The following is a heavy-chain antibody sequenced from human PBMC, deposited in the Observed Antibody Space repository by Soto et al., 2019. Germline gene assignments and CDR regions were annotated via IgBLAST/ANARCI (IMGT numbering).Heavy chain of an antibody. J-gene: IGHJ6*02. CDR2: IYYSGST. Sequence: KPSETLSLTCTVSGGSISSGGYYWSWIRQHPGKGLEWIGYIYYSGSTYYNPSLKSRVTISVDTSKNQFSLKLSSVTAVDTAVYYCARVMPGLYYYGMDVWGQGTTVT. CDR1: GGSISSGGYY. CDR3: ARVMPGLYYYGMDV. D-gene: IGHD2-2*01. V-gene: IGHV4-31*03.